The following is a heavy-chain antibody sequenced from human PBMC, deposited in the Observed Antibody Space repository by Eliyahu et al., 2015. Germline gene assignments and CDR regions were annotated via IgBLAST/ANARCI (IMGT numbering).Heavy chain of an antibody. J-gene: IGHJ4*02. CDR1: XFSLTANGVG. Sequence: QVTLKESGPSLVKPTQTLTLTCTFSXFSLTANGVGXGWIRQPPGKALEWLXIVFWDDVKYYSPSLKNRVTITKDTSKSQVVLTMTNVDPADTATYYCAHRPPKYYEVMTGFVRAYVFDNWGLGTLXTVXS. CDR2: VFWDDVK. CDR3: AHRPPKYYEVMTGFVRAYVFDN. D-gene: IGHD3-9*01. V-gene: IGHV2-5*02.